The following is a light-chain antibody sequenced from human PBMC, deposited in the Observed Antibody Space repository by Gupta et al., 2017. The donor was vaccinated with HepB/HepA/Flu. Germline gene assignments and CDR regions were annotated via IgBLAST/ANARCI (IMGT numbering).Light chain of an antibody. Sequence: SYVLTQPPSVSVAPGKTATITCGGNNIRSKNVHWYQLRPGQAPVRVVFYDSDRPSGIPERVLCYNAGNNATPQITSVDAGDEADDYCQVSDGSSAHVVFGGGTKLTVL. J-gene: IGLJ2*01. CDR1: NIRSKN. CDR2: YDS. V-gene: IGLV3-21*03. CDR3: QVSDGSSAHVV.